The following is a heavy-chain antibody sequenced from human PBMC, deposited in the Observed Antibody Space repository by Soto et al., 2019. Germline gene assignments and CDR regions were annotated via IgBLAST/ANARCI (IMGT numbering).Heavy chain of an antibody. J-gene: IGHJ4*02. CDR1: GFTFSSYA. D-gene: IGHD2-2*01. CDR2: ISGSGGST. V-gene: IGHV3-23*01. Sequence: EVQLLESGGGLVQPGGSLRLSCAASGFTFSSYAMRWVRQAPGKGLEWVSAISGSGGSTYYADSVKGRFTISGDNSTNTTHLQVNSLRTEGAAVYYCGKTDPPGVYQAPLDSWGQGTLVTVSS. CDR3: GKTDPPGVYQAPLDS.